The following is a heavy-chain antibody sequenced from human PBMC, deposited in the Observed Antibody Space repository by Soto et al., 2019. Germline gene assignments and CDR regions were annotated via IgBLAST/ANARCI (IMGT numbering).Heavy chain of an antibody. Sequence: GGSLRLSCAASGFTFSDFGIHWVRQAPGKGLEWVAIISYDGILKYYADSVKGRFTISRDTSKGAVYLQMNSLTPEDTAVYYCAKDFKVSGGHYGSLNYYYGMDVWGQGTTVTVSS. CDR3: AKDFKVSGGHYGSLNYYYGMDV. D-gene: IGHD3-10*01. CDR2: ISYDGILK. J-gene: IGHJ6*02. CDR1: GFTFSDFG. V-gene: IGHV3-30*18.